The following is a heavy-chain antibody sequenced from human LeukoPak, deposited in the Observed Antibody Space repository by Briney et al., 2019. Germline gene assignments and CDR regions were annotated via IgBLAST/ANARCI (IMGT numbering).Heavy chain of an antibody. CDR3: ARGLRFLEWSHNWFDP. V-gene: IGHV1-2*06. Sequence: ASVKVSCKASGYTFTGYYMHWVRHAPGQGLEWMGRINPNSGGTNYAQKFQGRVTMTRDTSISTAYMELSRLRSDDTAVYYCARGLRFLEWSHNWFDPWGQGTLVTVSS. J-gene: IGHJ5*02. D-gene: IGHD3-3*01. CDR1: GYTFTGYY. CDR2: INPNSGGT.